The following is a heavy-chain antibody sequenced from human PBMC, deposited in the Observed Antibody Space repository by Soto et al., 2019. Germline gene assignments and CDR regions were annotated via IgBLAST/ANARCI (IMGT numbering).Heavy chain of an antibody. V-gene: IGHV4-34*01. CDR1: GGSFSGYY. J-gene: IGHJ6*04. D-gene: IGHD6-13*01. Sequence: PSETLSLTCAVYGGSFSGYYWSWIRQPPGKGLEWIGEINHSGSTNYNPSLKSRVTISVDTSKNQFSLKLSSATAADTAVYYCARGRYSSSWYYYYGMDVWCKGTTVT. CDR3: ARGRYSSSWYYYYGMDV. CDR2: INHSGST.